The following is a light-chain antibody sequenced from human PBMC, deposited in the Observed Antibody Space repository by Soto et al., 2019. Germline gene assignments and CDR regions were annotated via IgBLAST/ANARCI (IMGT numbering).Light chain of an antibody. CDR1: SSDIGGYNY. Sequence: QSALTQPRSVSGSPGQSVTISCTGTSSDIGGYNYVSWYQEHPGKAPKLIVYQVSNRPSGVSNRFSGSKSGNTASLTISGLQAEDEADYYCSSFSSSSTYVIFGGGTKVTVL. V-gene: IGLV2-14*01. J-gene: IGLJ2*01. CDR2: QVS. CDR3: SSFSSSSTYVI.